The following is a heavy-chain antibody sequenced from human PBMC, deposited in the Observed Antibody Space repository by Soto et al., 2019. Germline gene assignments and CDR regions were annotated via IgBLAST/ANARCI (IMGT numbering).Heavy chain of an antibody. D-gene: IGHD3-16*01. Sequence: PGGSLRLSCAVSGLFVSNTYMAWVRQAPGRGLEWVADIYSGGDAHYAASVKGRFTISRDESTNTLHLQMNSLRVEDTATYYCATWYSYAYDRGQGTLVTVSS. V-gene: IGHV3-53*01. CDR2: IYSGGDA. CDR3: ATWYSYAYD. CDR1: GLFVSNTY. J-gene: IGHJ4*02.